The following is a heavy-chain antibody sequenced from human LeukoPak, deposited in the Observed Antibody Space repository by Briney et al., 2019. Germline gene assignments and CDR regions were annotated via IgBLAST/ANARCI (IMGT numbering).Heavy chain of an antibody. Sequence: SETLSLTCTVSGRSISSYSWSWMRQPAGKGLEWIGRIYPRESSNYNPSLKNRVLMSVDKSKNQFSLKLRSVTAADTAVYYCAREWHHVFDYWGQGSLVTVSS. J-gene: IGHJ4*02. CDR2: IYPRESS. V-gene: IGHV4-4*07. CDR3: AREWHHVFDY. D-gene: IGHD5-12*01. CDR1: GRSISSYS.